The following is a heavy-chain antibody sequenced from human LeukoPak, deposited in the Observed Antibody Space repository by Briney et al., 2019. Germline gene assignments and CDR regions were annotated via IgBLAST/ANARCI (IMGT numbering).Heavy chain of an antibody. Sequence: ASETLSLTCTVSGGSISSSSYYWGWIRQPPGKGLEWIGSIYYSGSTNYNPSLKSRVTISVDTSKNQFSVKLSSVTAADAAVYYCARGDDILTGYDYWGQGTLVTVSS. D-gene: IGHD3-9*01. CDR3: ARGDDILTGYDY. CDR2: IYYSGST. J-gene: IGHJ4*02. V-gene: IGHV4-39*07. CDR1: GGSISSSSYY.